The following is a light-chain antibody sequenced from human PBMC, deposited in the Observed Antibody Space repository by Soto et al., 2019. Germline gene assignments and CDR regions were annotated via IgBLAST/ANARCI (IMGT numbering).Light chain of an antibody. Sequence: EIVLTQSPGTLSVSPGERGTLSCRASQSVSRSYIAWYQQKPGQSPRLLIYGASTRATGIPDRFSGSASGTVFSLTIGGLGPEDIAVYYCQQYGNSPWTFGQGTKVEIK. CDR2: GAS. CDR1: QSVSRSY. V-gene: IGKV3-20*01. J-gene: IGKJ1*01. CDR3: QQYGNSPWT.